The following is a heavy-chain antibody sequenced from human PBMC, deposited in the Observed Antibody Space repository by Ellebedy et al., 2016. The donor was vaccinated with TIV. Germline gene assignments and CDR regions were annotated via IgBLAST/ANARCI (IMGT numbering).Heavy chain of an antibody. J-gene: IGHJ3*02. Sequence: GGSLRLXXAASGFTFSSYAMSWVRQAPGKGLEWVSAISGSGGSTYYADSVKGRFTISRDNSKNTLYLQMNSLRAEDTAVYYCANGMGPRTYYDILTGYSDAFDIWGQGTMVTVSS. D-gene: IGHD3-9*01. CDR3: ANGMGPRTYYDILTGYSDAFDI. CDR1: GFTFSSYA. V-gene: IGHV3-23*01. CDR2: ISGSGGST.